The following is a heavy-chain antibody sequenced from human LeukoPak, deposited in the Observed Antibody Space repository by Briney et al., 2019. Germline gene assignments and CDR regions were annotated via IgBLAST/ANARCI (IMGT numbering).Heavy chain of an antibody. J-gene: IGHJ4*02. V-gene: IGHV4-59*01. D-gene: IGHD3-9*01. CDR2: IYYIGST. Sequence: SETLSLTCTVSGVSISRYYWSWIRQPPGKGLEWMGCIYYIGSTNYNPSLKSRVTISVDTSKNQFSLKLSSVTAADTAVYYCASSTPDYDILTGYRYYFDYWGQGTLVTVSS. CDR3: ASSTPDYDILTGYRYYFDY. CDR1: GVSISRYY.